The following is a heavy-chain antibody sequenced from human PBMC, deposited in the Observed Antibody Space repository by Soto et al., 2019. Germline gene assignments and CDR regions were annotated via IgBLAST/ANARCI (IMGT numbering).Heavy chain of an antibody. V-gene: IGHV4-30-2*01. CDR1: SNSISSHGYS. CDR2: IYHSGST. CDR3: ASGRDFWSGYYAFDI. D-gene: IGHD3-3*01. J-gene: IGHJ3*02. Sequence: PSETLSLTCAFLSNSISSHGYSWTWISQPPGKGLEWIGYIYHSGSTYYNPSLKSRVTISVDRSKNQFSLKLSSVTAADTAVYYCASGRDFWSGYYAFDIWGQGTMVT.